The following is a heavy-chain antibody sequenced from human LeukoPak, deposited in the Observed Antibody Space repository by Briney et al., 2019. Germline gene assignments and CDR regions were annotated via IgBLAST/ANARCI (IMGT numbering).Heavy chain of an antibody. Sequence: GGSLRLSCSASGFTFSSFAIHWVRQAPGKGLEYVSAISPSGGRTFYPDSVKGRFTISRDNSKNTVYLQLSSLRAEDPAVYYCVKRALTTAWIDNWGQGTLVTVSS. D-gene: IGHD3-3*01. CDR3: VKRALTTAWIDN. CDR2: ISPSGGRT. J-gene: IGHJ4*02. CDR1: GFTFSSFA. V-gene: IGHV3-64D*09.